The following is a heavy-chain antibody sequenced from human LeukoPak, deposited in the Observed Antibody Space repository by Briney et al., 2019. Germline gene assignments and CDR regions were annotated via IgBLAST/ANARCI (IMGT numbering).Heavy chain of an antibody. V-gene: IGHV1-2*02. CDR3: ARGALDFWSGYYYMDV. J-gene: IGHJ6*03. D-gene: IGHD3-3*01. CDR2: INPNSGGT. Sequence: GASVKVSCKASGYTFTGYYMHWVRQAPGQGLEWMGWINPNSGGTNYAQKFQGRVTITSDTSISTAYMELSRLRSDDTAVYYCARGALDFWSGYYYMDVWGKGTTVTVSS. CDR1: GYTFTGYY.